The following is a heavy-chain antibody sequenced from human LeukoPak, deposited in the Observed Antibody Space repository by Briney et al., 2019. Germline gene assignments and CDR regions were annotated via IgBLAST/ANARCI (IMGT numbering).Heavy chain of an antibody. D-gene: IGHD3-22*01. CDR2: IRSKANSYAT. J-gene: IGHJ4*02. Sequence: GGSLRLSCAASGFTFSGSAMHWVRQASGKGLEWVGRIRSKANSYATAYAASVKGRFTISRDDSKNTAYLQMNSLKTEDTAVYYCTRQRVYYDSSGYYRTYFDYWGQGTLVTVSS. CDR1: GFTFSGSA. CDR3: TRQRVYYDSSGYYRTYFDY. V-gene: IGHV3-73*01.